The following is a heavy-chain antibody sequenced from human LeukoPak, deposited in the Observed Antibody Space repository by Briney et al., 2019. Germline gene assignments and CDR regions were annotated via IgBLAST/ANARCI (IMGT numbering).Heavy chain of an antibody. V-gene: IGHV4-34*01. D-gene: IGHD4-17*01. CDR3: ARAMTTVTTGFDY. J-gene: IGHJ4*02. Sequence: SETLSLTCAVYGGSFSGYYWSWIRQPPGKGLEWIGENNHSGSTNYNPSLKSRVTISVDTSKNQFSLKLSSVTAADTAVYYCARAMTTVTTGFDYWGQGTLVTVSS. CDR1: GGSFSGYY. CDR2: NNHSGST.